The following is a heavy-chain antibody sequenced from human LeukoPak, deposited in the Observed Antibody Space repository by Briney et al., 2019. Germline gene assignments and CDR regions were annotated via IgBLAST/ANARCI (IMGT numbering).Heavy chain of an antibody. CDR2: ICHDVRRT. J-gene: IGHJ2*01. D-gene: IGHD6-19*01. CDR1: GFTLTTNC. Sequence: GGSLRLSCAASGFTLTTNCMHWVRQAPGKGLVWVSRICHDVRRTGYAVSVEGRFTTSSDNAKNTFYLQMSSLRAEDSALYYCVRDAGSDTRDWYFDLWGRGTLVAVSS. V-gene: IGHV3-74*01. CDR3: VRDAGSDTRDWYFDL.